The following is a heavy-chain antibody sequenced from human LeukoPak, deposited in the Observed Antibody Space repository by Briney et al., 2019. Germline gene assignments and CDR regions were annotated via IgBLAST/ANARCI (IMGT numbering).Heavy chain of an antibody. D-gene: IGHD3-3*01. CDR1: GYSFTTYR. V-gene: IGHV5-51*01. CDR3: ARRYYDLWSGYYSSYYFDY. J-gene: IGHJ4*02. Sequence: GESLKISCKGSGYSFTTYRIGWVRQMPGKGLEWMGIIYPGDSDTRYSPSFQGQVTISADKSISTAYLQWSSLKASDTAMYYCARRYYDLWSGYYSSYYFDYWGQGTLVTVSS. CDR2: IYPGDSDT.